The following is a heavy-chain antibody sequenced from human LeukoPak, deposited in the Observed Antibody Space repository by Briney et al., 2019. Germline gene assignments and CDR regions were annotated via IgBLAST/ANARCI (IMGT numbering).Heavy chain of an antibody. J-gene: IGHJ4*02. CDR1: GISISDNY. Sequence: GGSLRLSCEASGISISDNYMSWIRQAPGKGLEWVSYISYGGRIVYSADSVKGRFTISRDNAKNSVYLQMNSLRAEDTAVYYCAKDLDYGFDYWGQGTLVTVSS. D-gene: IGHD4-17*01. CDR2: ISYGGRIV. CDR3: AKDLDYGFDY. V-gene: IGHV3-11*04.